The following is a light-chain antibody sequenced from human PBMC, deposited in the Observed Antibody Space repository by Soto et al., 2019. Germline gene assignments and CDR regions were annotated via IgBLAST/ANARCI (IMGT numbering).Light chain of an antibody. V-gene: IGKV1-5*03. Sequence: DIQMTQSPSTLSASVGDRVTITCRASQSINQWLAWYQQRPGGAPKLLIYKASSLENEVPSRFSGSGFGTEFTLTISSLQPDDFATYYCQEYHSSLLTFGGGTRVEIK. CDR2: KAS. CDR3: QEYHSSLLT. CDR1: QSINQW. J-gene: IGKJ4*01.